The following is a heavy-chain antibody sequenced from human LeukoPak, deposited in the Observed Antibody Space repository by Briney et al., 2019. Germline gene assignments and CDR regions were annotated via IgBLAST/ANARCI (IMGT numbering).Heavy chain of an antibody. CDR1: GFTFSSYG. J-gene: IGHJ6*02. CDR2: ISYDGSNK. Sequence: GRSLRLSCAASGFTFSSYGMHWVRQAPGKGLEWVAVISYDGSNKYYADSVKGRFTISRDNSKNTLYLQMNSLRAEDTAVYYCATHLCVVTAILDAYYYYGMDVWGQGTTVTVSS. V-gene: IGHV3-30*03. CDR3: ATHLCVVTAILDAYYYYGMDV. D-gene: IGHD2-21*02.